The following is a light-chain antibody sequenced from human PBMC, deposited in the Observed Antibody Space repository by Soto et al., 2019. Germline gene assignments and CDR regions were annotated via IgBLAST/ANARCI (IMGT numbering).Light chain of an antibody. V-gene: IGKV1-5*01. CDR1: QSISSW. CDR2: DAS. Sequence: DIQMTQSPSTLSASVGDRITITCRTSQSISSWLACYQQKPGKAPNLLIYDASSLESGVPSRFSGSGSGTEFTLTISSLQPEDFAVYYCQQRSNWPSITFGQGTRLEIK. CDR3: QQRSNWPSIT. J-gene: IGKJ5*01.